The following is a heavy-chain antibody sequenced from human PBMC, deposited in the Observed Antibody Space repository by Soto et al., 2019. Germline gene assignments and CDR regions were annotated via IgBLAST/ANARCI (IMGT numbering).Heavy chain of an antibody. V-gene: IGHV1-3*01. CDR1: GHTFADYA. CDR2: IHAGNGDT. Sequence: GASVKVSCKASGHTFADYAIHWVRQAPGHRLEWLGWIHAGNGDTRSSQKIHGRVTITRDTSANTAYMDLRSLRSEDTAVYYCARAKPYYAISPGYRHNYYYGMDVWGQGTTVTVSS. CDR3: ARAKPYYAISPGYRHNYYYGMDV. D-gene: IGHD3-9*01. J-gene: IGHJ6*02.